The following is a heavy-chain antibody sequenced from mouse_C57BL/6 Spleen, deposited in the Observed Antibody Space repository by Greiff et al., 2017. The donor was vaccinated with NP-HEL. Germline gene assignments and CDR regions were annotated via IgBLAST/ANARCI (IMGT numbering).Heavy chain of an antibody. CDR3: APYYSKGTWFAY. J-gene: IGHJ3*01. D-gene: IGHD2-5*01. V-gene: IGHV14-3*01. Sequence: VQLQQSVAELVRPGASVKLSCTASGFNINNTYMHWVKQRPEQGLEWIGRIDPANGNTKYAPKFQGKATITADTSSNTAYLQLSSLTSEDTAIYYCAPYYSKGTWFAYWGQGTLVTVSA. CDR1: GFNINNTY. CDR2: IDPANGNT.